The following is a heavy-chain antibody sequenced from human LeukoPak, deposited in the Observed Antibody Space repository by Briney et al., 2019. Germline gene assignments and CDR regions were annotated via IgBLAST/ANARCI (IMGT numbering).Heavy chain of an antibody. V-gene: IGHV1-3*01. Sequence: ASVKVSCKASGYTFISYAIRWVRQAPGQRLEWMGWISAGNGNTKYSQNFQGRVTFISNTSATTAFMELSSLRAEDTAVYYCAKGGKWDVTPFDYWGQGTLVTVSS. D-gene: IGHD1-26*01. CDR1: GYTFISYA. J-gene: IGHJ4*02. CDR2: ISAGNGNT. CDR3: AKGGKWDVTPFDY.